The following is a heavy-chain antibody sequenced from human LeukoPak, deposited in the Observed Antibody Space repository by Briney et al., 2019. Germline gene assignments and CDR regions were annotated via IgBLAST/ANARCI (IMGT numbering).Heavy chain of an antibody. V-gene: IGHV1-18*01. CDR1: GYTFSNYG. CDR2: ISAYNGNT. CDR3: ARDMVTFGGFIVHHY. D-gene: IGHD3-16*02. J-gene: IGHJ4*02. Sequence: GASVKVSCKASGYTFSNYGISWVRQAPGQGLESMGWISAYNGNTRFAQKLQGRVTMTTDTSTTTVYMELRSLTSDDTAVYYCARDMVTFGGFIVHHYWGQGTLVTVSS.